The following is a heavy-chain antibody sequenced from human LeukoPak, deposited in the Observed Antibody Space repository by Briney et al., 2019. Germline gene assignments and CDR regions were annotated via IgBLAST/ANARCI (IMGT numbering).Heavy chain of an antibody. CDR3: TTSLYCSSSSCYRYFQH. Sequence: GRSLRLSCAASGFTFNNAWMNWVRLAPGKGLEWVGRIKSEADGGTTDYAAPVKGRFTISRDDSKKTLYLQMNSLKTEDTAVYYCTTSLYCSSSSCYRYFQHWGQGTLATDSS. CDR1: GFTFNNAW. V-gene: IGHV3-15*01. J-gene: IGHJ1*01. CDR2: IKSEADGGTT. D-gene: IGHD2-15*01.